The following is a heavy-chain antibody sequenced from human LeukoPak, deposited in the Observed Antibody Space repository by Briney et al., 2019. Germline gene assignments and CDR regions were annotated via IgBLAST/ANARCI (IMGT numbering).Heavy chain of an antibody. CDR2: IHPGDSGT. Sequence: GESLKISCKGSGYKFTNYWIGWVRQMPGKGLEWMGIIHPGDSGTRYRPSFQGQITISVDKSISTAYLQWNSLKASDTAIYYCARRSGSSSSDYWGQGTLVSVSS. J-gene: IGHJ4*02. V-gene: IGHV5-51*01. D-gene: IGHD6-6*01. CDR1: GYKFTNYW. CDR3: ARRSGSSSSDY.